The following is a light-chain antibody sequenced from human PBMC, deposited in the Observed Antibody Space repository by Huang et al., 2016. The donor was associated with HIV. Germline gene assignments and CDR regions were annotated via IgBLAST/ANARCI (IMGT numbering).Light chain of an antibody. CDR3: QHGRT. J-gene: IGKJ1*01. Sequence: EIVLTQSPATLSLSPGERATLSCRASQSIRSYLAWYQQKPGQTPRLLIYDASNRATGIPARFSGRGSGTDFTLTISSLEPEDFAVYYCQHGRTFGQGTKVEIK. CDR2: DAS. V-gene: IGKV3-11*01. CDR1: QSIRSY.